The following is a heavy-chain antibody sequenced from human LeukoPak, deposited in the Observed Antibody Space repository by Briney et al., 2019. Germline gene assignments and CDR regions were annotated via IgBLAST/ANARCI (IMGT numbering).Heavy chain of an antibody. J-gene: IGHJ4*02. CDR2: INQSGST. Sequence: SETLSLTCAVYGGSLSGFYWSWIRQSPGKGLEWIGEINQSGSTNYNPSLKSRVTISVDTSKNQFSLKLSSVTAADTAVNYCARVGTTTTTAFDYWGQGTLVTVSS. CDR3: ARVGTTTTTAFDY. D-gene: IGHD1-14*01. CDR1: GGSLSGFY. V-gene: IGHV4-34*01.